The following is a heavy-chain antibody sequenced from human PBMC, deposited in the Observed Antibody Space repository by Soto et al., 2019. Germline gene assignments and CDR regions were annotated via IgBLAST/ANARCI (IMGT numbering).Heavy chain of an antibody. V-gene: IGHV5-10-1*01. D-gene: IGHD3-3*01. J-gene: IGHJ4*02. CDR1: GYSLTSYW. Sequence: GESLKISCKGSGYSLTSYWISWVHQMPGKGLEWMGRIDPSDSYTNYSPSFQGHVTISADKSISTAYLQWSSLKASDTAMYYCARHGVTAGDYWGQGTLVTVSS. CDR3: ARHGVTAGDY. CDR2: IDPSDSYT.